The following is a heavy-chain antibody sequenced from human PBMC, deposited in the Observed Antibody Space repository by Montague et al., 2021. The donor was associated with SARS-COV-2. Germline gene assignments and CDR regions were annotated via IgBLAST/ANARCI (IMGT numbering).Heavy chain of an antibody. V-gene: IGHV4-31*03. CDR3: ARSPEPMIILIITSLNWYFDL. CDR2: IYYSGST. J-gene: IGHJ2*01. Sequence: TLSLTCTVAGGSISSGGYDWSWIRQHPGKGLEWIGYIYYSGSTXYKPSLKSRGTISVDTSKNQFSLKMSSVTAADTAVYYCARSPEPMIILIITSLNWYFDLWGRGTLVTVSS. CDR1: GGSISSGGYD. D-gene: IGHD3-22*01.